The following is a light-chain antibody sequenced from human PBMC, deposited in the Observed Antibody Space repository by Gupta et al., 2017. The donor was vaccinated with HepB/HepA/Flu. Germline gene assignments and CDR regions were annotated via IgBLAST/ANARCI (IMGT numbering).Light chain of an antibody. J-gene: IGKJ4*01. CDR1: QSISSW. CDR2: KAS. V-gene: IGKV1-5*03. CDR3: QQYNSYLT. Sequence: DIQMTQFPSTLSASVGDRVTITCRASQSISSWLAWYQQKPGKDPKLLIYKASSLESGVPSRFSGSGSGTEFTLTISSLQPDDFATYYCQQYNSYLTFGGGTKVEIK.